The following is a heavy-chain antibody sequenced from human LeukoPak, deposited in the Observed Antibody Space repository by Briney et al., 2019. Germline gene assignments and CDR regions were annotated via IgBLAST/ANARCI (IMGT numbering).Heavy chain of an antibody. CDR3: ARVGCSSTSCYMRDAFDI. V-gene: IGHV4-59*01. CDR1: GGSISSYY. J-gene: IGHJ3*02. CDR2: IYYSGST. D-gene: IGHD2-2*02. Sequence: PSETLSLTCTVSGGSISSYYWSWIRQPPGKGLEWIGYIYYSGSTNYNPSLKSRVTISVDTSKNQFSLKLSSVTAADTAVYYCARVGCSSTSCYMRDAFDIWGQGTMVTVSS.